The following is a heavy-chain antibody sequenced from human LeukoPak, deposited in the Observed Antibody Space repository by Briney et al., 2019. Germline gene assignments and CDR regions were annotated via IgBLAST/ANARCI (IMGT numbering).Heavy chain of an antibody. CDR1: GYTFTSYG. D-gene: IGHD3-10*01. Sequence: GASVKVSCKASGYTFTSYGISWVRQAPGQGLEWMGWISAYNGNTNYAQKLQGRVTMTTDTSTSTAYMELRSLRSDDTAVYYCARWFGELFPDNWFDPWGQGTLVTVSS. J-gene: IGHJ5*02. CDR2: ISAYNGNT. V-gene: IGHV1-18*01. CDR3: ARWFGELFPDNWFDP.